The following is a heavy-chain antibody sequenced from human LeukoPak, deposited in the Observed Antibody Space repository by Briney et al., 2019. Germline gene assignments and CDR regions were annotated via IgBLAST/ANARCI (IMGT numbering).Heavy chain of an antibody. J-gene: IGHJ5*02. CDR3: ARHITMVRGVISLPNWFDR. CDR1: GRSISSISSY. CDR2: IYYSEST. Sequence: SETLSLTCTVSGRSISSISSYWGWIRQPPGKGLEWIGRIYYSESTYNNPSLKSRVTISVDPSKNQFSLKLRAVTAADTAVYYCARHITMVRGVISLPNWFDRWGQGTLVTVSS. D-gene: IGHD3-10*01. V-gene: IGHV4-39*01.